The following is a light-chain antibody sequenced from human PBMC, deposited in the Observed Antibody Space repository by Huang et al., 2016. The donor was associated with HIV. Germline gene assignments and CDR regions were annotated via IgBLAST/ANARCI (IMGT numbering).Light chain of an antibody. CDR3: QQYRNWPPVT. V-gene: IGKV3-15*01. CDR1: QNMVHS. CDR2: GTS. J-gene: IGKJ1*01. Sequence: IVMTQSPDTLSVSSGEKATLSCRAGQNMVHSFAWYQQKPGQAPKLLIYGTSNRATGIPGRFSGSGSGTEFTLTINGLQSDDFGVYYCQQYRNWPPVTFGQGTKVEI.